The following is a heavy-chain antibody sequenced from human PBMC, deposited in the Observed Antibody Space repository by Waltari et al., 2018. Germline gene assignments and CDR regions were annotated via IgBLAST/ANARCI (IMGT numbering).Heavy chain of an antibody. CDR3: AKDLGSGSPGGGY. D-gene: IGHD3-10*01. V-gene: IGHV3-30*18. CDR2: ISYDGSNK. CDR1: GFTFSSYG. J-gene: IGHJ4*02. Sequence: QVQLVESGGGVVQPGRSLRLSCAASGFTFSSYGMHWVRQAPGKGLEWVAVISYDGSNKYYADSVKGRFTISRDNYKNTLYLKMNSLRAEDTAVYYCAKDLGSGSPGGGYWGQGTLVTVSS.